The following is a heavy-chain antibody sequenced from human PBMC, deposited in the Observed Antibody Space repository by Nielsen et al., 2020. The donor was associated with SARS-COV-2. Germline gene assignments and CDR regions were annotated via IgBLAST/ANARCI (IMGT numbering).Heavy chain of an antibody. Sequence: GESLKISCAASGFTFGCCGMHWVRQAPGKGLEWVAIVWFDGSDGRYADSVKGRFTISRDNTKNTLYLEMNSLRAEDTAVYYCATPRRQLEHGGGDAFDIWGQGTMVTVSS. CDR3: ATPRRQLEHGGGDAFDI. V-gene: IGHV3-33*08. CDR2: VWFDGSDG. J-gene: IGHJ3*02. CDR1: GFTFGCCG. D-gene: IGHD1-1*01.